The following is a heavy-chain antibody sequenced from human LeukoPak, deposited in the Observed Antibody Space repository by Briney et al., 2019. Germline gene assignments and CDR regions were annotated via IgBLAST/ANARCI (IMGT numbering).Heavy chain of an antibody. J-gene: IGHJ6*03. Sequence: AGGSLRLSCAASGFTFSDYYMTWIRQAPGKGLEWVSYISGTGRTIYYADSVKGRFTISRDNSKNTLYLQMNSLRPEDTAVYYCAKEGGSYLRYYYYMGVWGKGTTVTISS. CDR1: GFTFSDYY. CDR2: ISGTGRTI. CDR3: AKEGGSYLRYYYYMGV. V-gene: IGHV3-11*04. D-gene: IGHD1-26*01.